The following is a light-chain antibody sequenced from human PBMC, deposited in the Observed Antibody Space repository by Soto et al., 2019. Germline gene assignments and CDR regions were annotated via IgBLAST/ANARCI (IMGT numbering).Light chain of an antibody. CDR3: SSYTSSSTDV. Sequence: QSVLTQPASLSGSPGQSISISCSGTSGDVGGYNYVSWYQQHPGKAPKLMIYDVSNRPSGVSNRFSGSKSGNTASLTISGLETEDEADYYCSSYTSSSTDVFGTGTKLTVL. J-gene: IGLJ1*01. CDR2: DVS. CDR1: SGDVGGYNY. V-gene: IGLV2-14*01.